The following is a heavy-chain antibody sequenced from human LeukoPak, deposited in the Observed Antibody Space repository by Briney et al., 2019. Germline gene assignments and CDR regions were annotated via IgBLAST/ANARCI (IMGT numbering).Heavy chain of an antibody. J-gene: IGHJ4*02. CDR1: GFSVSKIY. D-gene: IGHD6-19*01. Sequence: TGGSLRLSCAASGFSVSKIYMSWVRQAAGKGLEWASLISVVGDTYYADSVKGRFTISRDNTENTLYLQMNSLRVEDTAVYYCARVKTETSGGYQFDYWGQGTVDTVSS. CDR2: ISVVGDT. CDR3: ARVKTETSGGYQFDY. V-gene: IGHV3-53*05.